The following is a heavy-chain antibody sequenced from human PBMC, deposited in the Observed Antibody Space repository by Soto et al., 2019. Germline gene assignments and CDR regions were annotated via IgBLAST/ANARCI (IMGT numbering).Heavy chain of an antibody. Sequence: SETLSLTCTVSGGSISSYYWSWIRQHPGKGLEWIGYIYYSGSTSYNPSLTSRVTISVATSKNQFSVTLTSVTAADTAVYYWARHKVRGSWRYFDYWGQGTLVTVSS. CDR1: GGSISSYY. CDR2: IYYSGST. CDR3: ARHKVRGSWRYFDY. J-gene: IGHJ4*02. V-gene: IGHV4-59*08. D-gene: IGHD6-13*01.